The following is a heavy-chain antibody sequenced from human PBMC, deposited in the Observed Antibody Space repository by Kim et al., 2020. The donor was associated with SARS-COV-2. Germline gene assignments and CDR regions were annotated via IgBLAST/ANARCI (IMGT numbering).Heavy chain of an antibody. J-gene: IGHJ4*02. D-gene: IGHD1-26*01. V-gene: IGHV3-23*01. CDR2: ISGSGGST. Sequence: GGSLRLSCAASGFTFSSYAMSWVRQAPGKGLEWVSAISGSGGSTYYADSVKGRFTISRDNSKNTLYLQMNSLRAEDTAVYYCAKDLVGGTTPKYDFDYWGQGTLVTVSS. CDR1: GFTFSSYA. CDR3: AKDLVGGTTPKYDFDY.